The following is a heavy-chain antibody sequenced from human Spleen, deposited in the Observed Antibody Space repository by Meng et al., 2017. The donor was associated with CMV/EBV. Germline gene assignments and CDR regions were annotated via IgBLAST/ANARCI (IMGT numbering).Heavy chain of an antibody. CDR1: GLTFSTYA. V-gene: IGHV3-23*01. D-gene: IGHD2-21*02. CDR3: VKGGGEKVTFDAMDV. J-gene: IGHJ6*02. Sequence: GESLKISCAASGLTFSTYAMTWVRQAPGKGLEWVSAISGSGGSTYYRDSVRGRFTISRDNSKNTLYLQMNSLRAEDTAVYYCVKGGGEKVTFDAMDVWGQGTTVTVSS. CDR2: ISGSGGST.